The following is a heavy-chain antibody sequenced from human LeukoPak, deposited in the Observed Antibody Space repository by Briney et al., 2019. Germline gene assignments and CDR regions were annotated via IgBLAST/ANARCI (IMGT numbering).Heavy chain of an antibody. Sequence: GGSLRLSCAASGFTFSSYWMGWVRQAPGKGLEWVANIKQDGSVKYYVDSVKGRFTISRDNAKNSLYLQMNSLRAEDTAVYYCARGTTMIVVVGRDAFDIWGQGTMVTVSS. V-gene: IGHV3-7*01. CDR2: IKQDGSVK. D-gene: IGHD3-22*01. J-gene: IGHJ3*02. CDR1: GFTFSSYW. CDR3: ARGTTMIVVVGRDAFDI.